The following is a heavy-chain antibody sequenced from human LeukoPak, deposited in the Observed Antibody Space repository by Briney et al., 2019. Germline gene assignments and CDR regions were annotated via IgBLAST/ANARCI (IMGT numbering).Heavy chain of an antibody. Sequence: ASVKVSCKASGYTFTSYYMHWARQAPGQGLEWMGIINPSGGSTSYAQKFQGRVTMTRDTSTSTVYMELSSLRSEDTAVYYCARDAGARSYYDSSGSPIGCWGQGTLVTVSS. CDR3: ARDAGARSYYDSSGSPIGC. J-gene: IGHJ4*02. CDR1: GYTFTSYY. CDR2: INPSGGST. V-gene: IGHV1-46*01. D-gene: IGHD3-22*01.